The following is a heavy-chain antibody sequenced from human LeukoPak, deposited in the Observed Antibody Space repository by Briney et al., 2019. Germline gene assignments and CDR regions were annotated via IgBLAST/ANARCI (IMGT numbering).Heavy chain of an antibody. J-gene: IGHJ4*02. CDR2: IKQDGSEK. Sequence: SGGSLRLSCAASGFTFSSYWMSWVRQAPGKGLEWVANIKQDGSEKYYVDSVKGRFTISRDNAKNSLYLQMNSLRAEDTAVYYCARAVDWEAYYFDYWGQGTLVTVSS. D-gene: IGHD3-9*01. V-gene: IGHV3-7*01. CDR1: GFTFSSYW. CDR3: ARAVDWEAYYFDY.